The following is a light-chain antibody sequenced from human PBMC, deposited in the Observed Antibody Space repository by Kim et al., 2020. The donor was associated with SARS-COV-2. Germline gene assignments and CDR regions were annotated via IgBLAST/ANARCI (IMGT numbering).Light chain of an antibody. Sequence: DTSSCSGSNPSIGSITVNRAQQLPETGTKRLIYTDSLRPSGVPGRFSGSRSGISASLAISGLQSEDEADYYCASWDDSLNGPVFGGGTKLTV. J-gene: IGLJ3*02. V-gene: IGLV1-44*01. CDR2: TDS. CDR3: ASWDDSLNGPV. CDR1: NPSIGSIT.